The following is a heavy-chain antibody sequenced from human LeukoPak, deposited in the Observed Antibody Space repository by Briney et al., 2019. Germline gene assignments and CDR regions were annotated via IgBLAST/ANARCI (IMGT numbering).Heavy chain of an antibody. D-gene: IGHD2-21*02. V-gene: IGHV3-21*01. CDR3: ARDWPSGDRHFDY. CDR1: GFTFSSYS. Sequence: PGGSLRLSCAASGFTFSSYSMNWVRQAPGKGLEWVSSISSSSSYIYYADSVKGRFTISRDNAKNSLYLQMNSLRAEDTAAYYCARDWPSGDRHFDYWGQGTLVTVSS. CDR2: ISSSSSYI. J-gene: IGHJ4*02.